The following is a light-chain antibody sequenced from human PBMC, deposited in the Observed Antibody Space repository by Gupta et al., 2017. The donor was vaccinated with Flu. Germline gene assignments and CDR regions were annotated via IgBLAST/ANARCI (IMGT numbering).Light chain of an antibody. CDR1: QSVSTN. J-gene: IGKJ1*01. CDR3: LEYDNCHPWT. Sequence: EIVMTQSPASLSVSPGGRATLSCRASQSVSTNLAWYQQKPGQAPRLLIYDASPRAPGIPARFSGSGSVTEFTLAISSLLYDDFAVYFCLEYDNCHPWTFGPGTKVEIK. CDR2: DAS. V-gene: IGKV3-15*01.